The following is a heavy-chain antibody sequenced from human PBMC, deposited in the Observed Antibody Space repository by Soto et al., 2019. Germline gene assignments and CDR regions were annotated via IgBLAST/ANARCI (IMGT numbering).Heavy chain of an antibody. V-gene: IGHV3-23*01. Sequence: EVQLLESGGGLVQPGGSLRLSCAASGFTFSSYAMSWVRQAPGKGLEWVSAISGSGGSTYYADSVKSRFTISRDNSKNTQYLPMNSLRAEDTAVYYCTKPVRGPGFADAIPFDFWGQGTLVTVAS. CDR1: GFTFSSYA. CDR2: ISGSGGST. D-gene: IGHD2-2*02. CDR3: TKPVRGPGFADAIPFDF. J-gene: IGHJ4*02.